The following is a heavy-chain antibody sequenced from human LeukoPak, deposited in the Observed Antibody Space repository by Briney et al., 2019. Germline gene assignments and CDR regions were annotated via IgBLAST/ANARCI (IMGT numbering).Heavy chain of an antibody. D-gene: IGHD2-2*01. CDR3: AVVVGEHIDFRVIDY. CDR2: IIPIFGPA. CDR1: GGSFSSYA. Sequence: AASVKVSCKASGGSFSSYAVSWVRQAPGQGLEWMGGIIPIFGPANYAQKFQGRVTITADESTNTAYMELSSLRSEDTAVYYCAVVVGEHIDFRVIDYWGQGTLVTVSS. V-gene: IGHV1-69*01. J-gene: IGHJ4*02.